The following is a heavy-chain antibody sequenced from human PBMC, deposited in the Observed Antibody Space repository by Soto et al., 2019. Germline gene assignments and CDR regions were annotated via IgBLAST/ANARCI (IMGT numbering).Heavy chain of an antibody. D-gene: IGHD6-6*01. CDR1: GGSISSDDYY. J-gene: IGHJ4*02. CDR2: IFHSGST. Sequence: SETLSLTCTVSGGSISSDDYYWSWIRQPPGKGLEWIGYIFHSGSTYYNPSLKSRLSISLDTSKNQVSLKLSSVTAADTAVYYCARDVGSSALDYWGQGTLVTVSS. CDR3: ARDVGSSALDY. V-gene: IGHV4-30-4*08.